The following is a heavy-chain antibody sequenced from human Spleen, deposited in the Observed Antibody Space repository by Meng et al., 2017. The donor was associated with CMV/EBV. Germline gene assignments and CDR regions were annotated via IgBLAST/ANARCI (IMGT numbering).Heavy chain of an antibody. CDR2: ISASKDYI. D-gene: IGHD3-22*01. Sequence: LSCAGPGFTRMSYSMYWVRQAPGKGLEWVASISASKDYIFYGDSARGRITISRDDAKVYLQMNSLKAEDTAVYYCARVFTPYYGALDSWGQGTLVTVSS. J-gene: IGHJ4*02. CDR1: GFTRMSYS. CDR3: ARVFTPYYGALDS. V-gene: IGHV3-21*01.